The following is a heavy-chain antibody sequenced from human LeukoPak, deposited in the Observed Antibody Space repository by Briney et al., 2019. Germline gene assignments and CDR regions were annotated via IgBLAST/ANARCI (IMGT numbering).Heavy chain of an antibody. D-gene: IGHD3-22*01. J-gene: IGHJ4*02. CDR3: AKSSYYDSSGYYREYYFDY. Sequence: PGGSLRLSCAASGFTFSSYWMSWVRQAPGKGLEWVANIKQDGSEKYYVDSVKGRFTISRDNSKNTLYLQMSSLRAGDTAVYYCAKSSYYDSSGYYREYYFDYWGQGTLVTVSS. V-gene: IGHV3-7*03. CDR2: IKQDGSEK. CDR1: GFTFSSYW.